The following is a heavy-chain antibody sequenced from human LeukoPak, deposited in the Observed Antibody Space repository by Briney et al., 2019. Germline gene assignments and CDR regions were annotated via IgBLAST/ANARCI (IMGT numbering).Heavy chain of an antibody. Sequence: TGGSLRLSCAVSGFTFSDYYMSWIRQAPGKGLEWVSYISSGGSTISHADSVKGRFTISRDNAENSLYLQMNSLRAEDTAVYYCARDQNGMDVWGQGTTVTVSS. V-gene: IGHV3-11*01. CDR3: ARDQNGMDV. J-gene: IGHJ6*02. CDR2: ISSGGSTI. CDR1: GFTFSDYY.